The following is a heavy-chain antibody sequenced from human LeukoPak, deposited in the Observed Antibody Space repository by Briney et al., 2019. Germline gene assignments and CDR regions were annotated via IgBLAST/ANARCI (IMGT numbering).Heavy chain of an antibody. Sequence: VASVKVSCKGSGYSFSSYGMHWVRQAPGQGLEWMGWISTYNGDSDYAQNLQGRVTMTTDPSTSTAYMELRSLRSDDTAVYYCASGWSGYFASLDYWGQGTLVTAAS. D-gene: IGHD3-3*01. CDR2: ISTYNGDS. CDR3: ASGWSGYFASLDY. CDR1: GYSFSSYG. V-gene: IGHV1-18*01. J-gene: IGHJ4*02.